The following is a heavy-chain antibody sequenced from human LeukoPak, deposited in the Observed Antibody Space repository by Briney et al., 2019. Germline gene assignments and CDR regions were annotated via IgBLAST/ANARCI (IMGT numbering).Heavy chain of an antibody. J-gene: IGHJ6*03. D-gene: IGHD2-2*01. Sequence: ASVKVSCKASGYTFTSYGINWVRQATGQGLEWMGWMNPKSGNTGYAQKFQGRVTMTTHTSISTAYMELSSLRSEDTAVYYCARGPSPALYYYYYMDVWGKGTTVTVSS. CDR1: GYTFTSYG. V-gene: IGHV1-8*02. CDR3: ARGPSPALYYYYYMDV. CDR2: MNPKSGNT.